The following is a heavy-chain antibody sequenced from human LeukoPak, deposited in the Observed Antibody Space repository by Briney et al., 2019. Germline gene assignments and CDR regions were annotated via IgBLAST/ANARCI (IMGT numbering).Heavy chain of an antibody. V-gene: IGHV1-2*02. J-gene: IGHJ1*01. D-gene: IGHD3-22*01. Sequence: ASVKVSCKASGYTFTGYYMHWVRQAPGQGLEWMGWINPNSGGTNYAQKFQGRVTMTRDTSISTAYMELSRLRSDDTAVYYCARDSYYDSSGYYSSEYFQHWGQGTLDTVSS. CDR2: INPNSGGT. CDR1: GYTFTGYY. CDR3: ARDSYYDSSGYYSSEYFQH.